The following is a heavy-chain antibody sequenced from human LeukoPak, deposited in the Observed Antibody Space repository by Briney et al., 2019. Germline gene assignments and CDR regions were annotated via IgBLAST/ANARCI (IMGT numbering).Heavy chain of an antibody. D-gene: IGHD3-10*01. Sequence: GGSLRLSCAASGFTYSSYAMHWVPQAPGKALEWVAVISYDGSNKYYADSVKGRFTISRDNSKNTLYLQMNSLRAEDTAVYYCARDLGSGFYYYGMDVWGQGTTVTVSS. V-gene: IGHV3-30-3*01. CDR2: ISYDGSNK. CDR3: ARDLGSGFYYYGMDV. CDR1: GFTYSSYA. J-gene: IGHJ6*02.